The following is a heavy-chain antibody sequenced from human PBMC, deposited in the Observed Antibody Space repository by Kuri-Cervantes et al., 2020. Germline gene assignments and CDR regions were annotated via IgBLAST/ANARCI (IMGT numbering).Heavy chain of an antibody. J-gene: IGHJ4*02. Sequence: SETLSLTCTVSGGSISSYYWSWIRQPPGKGLEWIGYIYYSGSTNYNPSLKSRVTISVDTSKNQFSLKLSSVTAADTAVYYCASSTGSGTFDYWGQGTLVTAPQ. CDR3: ASSTGSGTFDY. D-gene: IGHD1-26*01. CDR1: GGSISSYY. V-gene: IGHV4-59*01. CDR2: IYYSGST.